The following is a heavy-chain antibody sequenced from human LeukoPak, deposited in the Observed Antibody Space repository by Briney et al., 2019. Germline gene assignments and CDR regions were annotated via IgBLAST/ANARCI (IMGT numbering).Heavy chain of an antibody. J-gene: IGHJ5*02. V-gene: IGHV4-4*07. Sequence: SETLSLTCTVSGGSISSYYWSWIRQPAGKGLEWIGRIYSSGSTNYNPSLQSRITMSVDTSKNQFSLKVSSVTAADTAVYFCARGAHSSNWYWFDPWGQGTLVTVSS. CDR3: ARGAHSSNWYWFDP. CDR2: IYSSGST. CDR1: GGSISSYY. D-gene: IGHD6-13*01.